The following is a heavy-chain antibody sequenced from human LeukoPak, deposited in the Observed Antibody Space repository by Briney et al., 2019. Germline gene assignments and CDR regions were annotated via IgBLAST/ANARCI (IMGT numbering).Heavy chain of an antibody. CDR2: IEQDGREK. CDR3: ARERQGSSYYDGTASFDY. CDR1: AFTFRNSW. D-gene: IGHD1-26*01. Sequence: GGSLKLSCVASAFTFRNSWMSWVRQVPGKGLEWVANIEQDGREKNYVESVKGRFTICRDNGKYSLYLEMNSLRAEDTAVYFCARERQGSSYYDGTASFDYWGQGTLVTVSS. J-gene: IGHJ4*02. V-gene: IGHV3-7*01.